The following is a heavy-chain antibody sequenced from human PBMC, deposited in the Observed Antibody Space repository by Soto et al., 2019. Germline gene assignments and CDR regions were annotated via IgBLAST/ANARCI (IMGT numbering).Heavy chain of an antibody. CDR1: EFTLSSFR. V-gene: IGHV3-21*04. Sequence: LRLSCEASEFTLSSFRMTWIRQAPGRGLEWVSSMSGSSKYIHYADSVKGRFTISRDNAKNSLYLQMNSLTAEDTAVYYCAKGGIAAAGTSYYFDYWGQGTLVTVSS. CDR3: AKGGIAAAGTSYYFDY. CDR2: MSGSSKYI. J-gene: IGHJ4*02. D-gene: IGHD6-13*01.